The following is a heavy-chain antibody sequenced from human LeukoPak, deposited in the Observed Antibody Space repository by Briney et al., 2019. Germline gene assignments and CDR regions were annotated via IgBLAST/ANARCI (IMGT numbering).Heavy chain of an antibody. V-gene: IGHV3-23*01. CDR2: ISGSGGST. J-gene: IGHJ4*02. D-gene: IGHD3-22*01. CDR3: AITYYYDSSGYYSFGY. Sequence: GGSLRLSCAASGSTFSSCAMSWVRQAPGKGLEWVSTISGSGGSTYYADSVKGRFTISRDNSENTLYLQMNSLRAEDTAVYYCAITYYYDSSGYYSFGYWGQGTLVTVSS. CDR1: GSTFSSCA.